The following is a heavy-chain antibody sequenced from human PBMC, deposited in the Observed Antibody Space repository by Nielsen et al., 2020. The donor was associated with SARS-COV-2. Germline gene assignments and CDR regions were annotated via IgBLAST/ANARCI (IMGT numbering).Heavy chain of an antibody. CDR3: ARGRHRYYDILTGYYGMDV. J-gene: IGHJ6*02. D-gene: IGHD3-9*01. V-gene: IGHV3-33*01. CDR1: GFTFSSYG. Sequence: GGSLILSCAASGFTFSSYGMHLVRQAPGKGLEWVAVIWYDGSNKYYADSVKGRFTISRDNSKNTLYLQMNSLRAEDTAVYYCARGRHRYYDILTGYYGMDVWGQGTTVTVSS. CDR2: IWYDGSNK.